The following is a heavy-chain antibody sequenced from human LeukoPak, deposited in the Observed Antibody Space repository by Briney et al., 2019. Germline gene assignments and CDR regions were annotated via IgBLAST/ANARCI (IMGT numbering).Heavy chain of an antibody. J-gene: IGHJ6*02. Sequence: GGSLRLSCAASGFTFSSYWMHWVRQAPGRGLVWVSRIKSDGSSTNYADSVKGRFTISRDNAKNTLHLQMDSLRAEDTAVYYCARQFSSGWYPAYYYYGMDVWGQGTTVTVS. CDR2: IKSDGSST. V-gene: IGHV3-74*01. CDR3: ARQFSSGWYPAYYYYGMDV. D-gene: IGHD6-19*01. CDR1: GFTFSSYW.